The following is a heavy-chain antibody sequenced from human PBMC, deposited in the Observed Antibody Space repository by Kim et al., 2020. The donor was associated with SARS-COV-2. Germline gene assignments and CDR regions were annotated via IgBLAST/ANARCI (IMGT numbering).Heavy chain of an antibody. CDR2: IYYSGST. J-gene: IGHJ4*02. D-gene: IGHD2-21*02. V-gene: IGHV4-39*01. Sequence: SETLSLTCTVSGGSISSSSYYWGWIRQPPGKGLEWIGSIYYSGSTYYNPSLKSRVTISVDTSKNQFSLKLSSVTAADTAVYYCRGGVTARWSRIDYWGQGTLVTVSS. CDR1: GGSISSSSYY. CDR3: RGGVTARWSRIDY.